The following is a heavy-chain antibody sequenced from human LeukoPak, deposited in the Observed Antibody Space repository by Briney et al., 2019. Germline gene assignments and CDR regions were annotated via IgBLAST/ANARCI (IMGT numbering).Heavy chain of an antibody. CDR1: GFTFSSFG. CDR3: AREGREAAADY. Sequence: GGSLRLSCAASGFTFSSFGMHWVRQAPGKGLEWVAVVWFDGRNKYYADSVKGRFTISRDNSKNTLYLQMTSARADDTAVYYCAREGREAAADYWGQGNLVTVSS. D-gene: IGHD6-13*01. V-gene: IGHV3-33*01. CDR2: VWFDGRNK. J-gene: IGHJ4*02.